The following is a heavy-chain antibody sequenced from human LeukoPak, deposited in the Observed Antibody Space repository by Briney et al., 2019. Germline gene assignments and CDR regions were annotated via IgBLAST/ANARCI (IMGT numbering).Heavy chain of an antibody. CDR2: INHSGST. Sequence: SETLSLTCAVYGGSFSGYYWTWIRQPPGKGLEWIGEINHSGSTNYNPSLKSRVTISVDTSKNQFSLKLSSVTAADTAVYYCARARGRLLLVDYWGHGTLVTVSS. V-gene: IGHV4-34*01. D-gene: IGHD2-15*01. CDR3: ARARGRLLLVDY. J-gene: IGHJ4*01. CDR1: GGSFSGYY.